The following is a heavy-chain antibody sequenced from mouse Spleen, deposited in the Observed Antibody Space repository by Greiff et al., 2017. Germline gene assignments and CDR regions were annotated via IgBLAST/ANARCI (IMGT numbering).Heavy chain of an antibody. J-gene: IGHJ2*01. CDR1: GYTFTSYW. V-gene: IGHV1-87*01. CDR3: ARDGNYFDY. CDR2: IYPGDGDT. Sequence: VQRVESGAELARPGASVKLSCKASGYTFTSYWMQWVKQRPGQGLEWIGAIYPGDGDTRYTQKFKGKATLTAYKSSSTAYMQLSSLASEDSAVYYCARDGNYFDYWGQGTTLTVSS. D-gene: IGHD2-1*01.